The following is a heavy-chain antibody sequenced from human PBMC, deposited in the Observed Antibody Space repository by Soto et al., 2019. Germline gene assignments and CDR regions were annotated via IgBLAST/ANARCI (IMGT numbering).Heavy chain of an antibody. CDR1: GGIFSSYV. CDR3: AGRPTILGVAKSHDGDGLDV. J-gene: IGHJ6*02. D-gene: IGHD3-3*01. V-gene: IGHV1-69*06. CDR2: IIPMFATA. Sequence: VQLVQSGAEVKKPGSSVKVSCKVSGGIFSSYVISWVRQAPGQGREWMGGIIPMFATADYAQKFQGRVTISADKSTSTAYMELSSLKSEDTAVYYCAGRPTILGVAKSHDGDGLDVWGQGTTVSVSS.